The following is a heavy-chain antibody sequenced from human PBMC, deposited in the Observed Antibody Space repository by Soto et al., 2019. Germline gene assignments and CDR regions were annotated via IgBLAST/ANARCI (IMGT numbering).Heavy chain of an antibody. CDR1: GFIFSEST. CDR2: VSTSGRST. CDR3: VKQAHGLDGVAFDY. D-gene: IGHD2-15*01. J-gene: IGHJ4*02. V-gene: IGHV3-64D*06. Sequence: GGSLRLSCSASGFIFSESTIYWVRQVPGKGLEAISAVSTSGRSTYYADSVKDRFTISRDNSKNTLFLQMGSLRPEDTAIYYCVKQAHGLDGVAFDYWGQGAQVTVSS.